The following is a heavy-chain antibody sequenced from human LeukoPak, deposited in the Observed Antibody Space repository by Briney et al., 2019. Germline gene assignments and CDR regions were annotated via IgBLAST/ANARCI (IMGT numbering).Heavy chain of an antibody. D-gene: IGHD2-21*01. CDR1: GDSVSSNSAG. CDR2: TYYRSKWYN. V-gene: IGHV6-1*01. J-gene: IGHJ3*02. CDR3: AREIEAQTTYCAFDI. Sequence: SQTLSLTCAISGDSVSSNSAGWNWLRQSPSRGLEWLGRTYYRSKWYNDDALSVKSRITINPDTSKNQFSLQLNSVTPEDTAVYFYAREIEAQTTYCAFDIWGQGTMVTVSS.